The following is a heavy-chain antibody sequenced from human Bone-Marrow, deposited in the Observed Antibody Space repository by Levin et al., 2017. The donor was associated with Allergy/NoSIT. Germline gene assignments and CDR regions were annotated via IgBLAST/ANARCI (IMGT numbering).Heavy chain of an antibody. V-gene: IGHV1-18*01. CDR2: SSAYNGKT. CDR3: ARENYDSSGYYLHFDS. J-gene: IGHJ4*02. Sequence: ASVKVSCEASGYTFTSYVISWVRQAPGQGPDWLGWSSAYNGKTKYAQNFQGRVTMTTDRPTRTAYMELRSLISDDTAVYYCARENYDSSGYYLHFDSWGQGTLVTVSS. D-gene: IGHD3-22*01. CDR1: GYTFTSYV.